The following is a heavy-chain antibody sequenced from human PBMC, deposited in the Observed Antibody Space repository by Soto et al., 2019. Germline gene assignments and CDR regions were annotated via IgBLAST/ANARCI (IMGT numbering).Heavy chain of an antibody. CDR3: AVSRSAYFDY. Sequence: QVQLVESGGGVVQPGRSLRLSCAASEFTFSSYAMHWVRQAPGKGLEWVAVISYDGSNKYYADSVKGRFTISRDNSKNTLYLQMNSLRAEDTAVYYCAVSRSAYFDYWGQGTLVTVSS. V-gene: IGHV3-30-3*01. J-gene: IGHJ4*02. CDR2: ISYDGSNK. D-gene: IGHD6-6*01. CDR1: EFTFSSYA.